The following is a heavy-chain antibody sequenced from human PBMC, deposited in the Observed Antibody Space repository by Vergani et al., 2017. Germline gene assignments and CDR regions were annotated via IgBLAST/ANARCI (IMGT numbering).Heavy chain of an antibody. CDR2: IDPSDAYI. D-gene: IGHD5-18*01. CDR3: ARYVDTAMGTFDDI. J-gene: IGHJ3*02. Sequence: EVQLVQSGAEVKKPGESLRISCKGSGYSFTSYWISWVRQMPGKGLEWMGRIDPSDAYIKYSPSFQGHVTFSADKSISTAYLQWSSLKASVTAMYYCARYVDTAMGTFDDIWGQGTMVTVSS. V-gene: IGHV5-10-1*03. CDR1: GYSFTSYW.